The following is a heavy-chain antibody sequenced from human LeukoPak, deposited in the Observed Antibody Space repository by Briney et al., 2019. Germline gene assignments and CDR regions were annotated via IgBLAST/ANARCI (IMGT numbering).Heavy chain of an antibody. CDR1: GFTFSSYG. D-gene: IGHD3-22*01. CDR2: IRYDGSNK. V-gene: IGHV3-30*02. J-gene: IGHJ4*02. CDR3: AKPRLYYYDSSGYYYWDY. Sequence: GGSLRLSCAASGFTFSSYGMHWVRQAPGKGLEWVAFIRYDGSNKYYADSVKGRFTISRDNSKNTLYLQMNSLRAEDTAVYYCAKPRLYYYDSSGYYYWDYWGQGTLVTVSS.